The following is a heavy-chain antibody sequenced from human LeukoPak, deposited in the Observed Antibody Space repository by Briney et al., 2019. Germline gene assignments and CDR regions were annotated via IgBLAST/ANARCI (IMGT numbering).Heavy chain of an antibody. J-gene: IGHJ4*02. Sequence: SETLSLTCTVSGASVSSGGYYWSWIRQHPGKGLEWIGYIYYSGSTYYNPSLKSRVTISVDTSKNQFSLKLSSVTAADTAVYYCAGVDGSSANYYFDYWGQGTLVTVSS. CDR2: IYYSGST. CDR1: GASVSSGGYY. CDR3: AGVDGSSANYYFDY. V-gene: IGHV4-31*03. D-gene: IGHD6-6*01.